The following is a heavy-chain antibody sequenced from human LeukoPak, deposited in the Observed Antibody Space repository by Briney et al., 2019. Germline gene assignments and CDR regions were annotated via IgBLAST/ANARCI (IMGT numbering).Heavy chain of an antibody. D-gene: IGHD5-12*01. CDR3: ARGEWLRYGYYYGMDV. CDR1: GGSISSYY. CDR2: IYTSGGT. V-gene: IGHV4-4*07. J-gene: IGHJ6*02. Sequence: MTSETLSLTCTVSGGSISSYYWSWIRQPAGKGLEWIGRIYTSGGTNYNPSLKSRVTMSVDTSKSQFSLRLSSVTAADTAVYYCARGEWLRYGYYYGMDVWGQGTTVTVSS.